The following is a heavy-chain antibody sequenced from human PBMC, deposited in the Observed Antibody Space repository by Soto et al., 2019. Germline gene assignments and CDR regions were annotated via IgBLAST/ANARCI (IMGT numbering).Heavy chain of an antibody. J-gene: IGHJ6*02. Sequence: EVQLVESGGGLVKPGGSLRLSCPASGFTFSSYSMNWVRQAPGKGLEWVSSISSSSSYIYYADSVKGRFTISRDNAKNSLYLQMNSLRAEDTAVYYCAREDSGYDYYYYGMDVWGQGTTVTVSS. CDR3: AREDSGYDYYYYGMDV. D-gene: IGHD5-12*01. CDR2: ISSSSSYI. V-gene: IGHV3-21*01. CDR1: GFTFSSYS.